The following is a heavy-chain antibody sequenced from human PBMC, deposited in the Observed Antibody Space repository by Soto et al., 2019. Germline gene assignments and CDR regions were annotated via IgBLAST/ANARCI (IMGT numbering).Heavy chain of an antibody. CDR3: AKVDSVVVGSNVVLWFDP. D-gene: IGHD2-15*01. J-gene: IGHJ5*02. CDR1: GFNFSNYA. Sequence: EVQLLESGGGLVQPGGSLRLSCAASGFNFSNYAISWVRQAPGKGLEWVSAISGSGINTYYADSEKGRFTVSRDNSKNTVYLQVNSLRAEDRAVYYCAKVDSVVVGSNVVLWFDPWGQGTLVTVSS. V-gene: IGHV3-23*01. CDR2: ISGSGINT.